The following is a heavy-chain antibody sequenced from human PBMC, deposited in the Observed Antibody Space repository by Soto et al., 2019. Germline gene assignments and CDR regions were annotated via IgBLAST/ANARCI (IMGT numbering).Heavy chain of an antibody. CDR3: ARQGLKGYSYGLSGYYYYGMDV. Sequence: TLSLTCTVSGGSISSGGYYWSWIRQHPGKGLEWIGYIYYSGSTYYNPSLKSRVTISVDTSTNQFSLKLSSLTAADTAVYYCARQGLKGYSYGLSGYYYYGMDVWGQGTTVTVSS. V-gene: IGHV4-31*03. CDR1: GGSISSGGYY. CDR2: IYYSGST. D-gene: IGHD5-18*01. J-gene: IGHJ6*02.